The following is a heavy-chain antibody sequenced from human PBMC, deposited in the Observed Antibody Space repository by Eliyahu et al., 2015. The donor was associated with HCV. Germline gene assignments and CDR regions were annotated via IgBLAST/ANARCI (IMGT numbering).Heavy chain of an antibody. D-gene: IGHD3-22*01. CDR2: IYTSGST. CDR1: GGSISSGSYY. Sequence: QVQLQESGPGLVKPSQTLSLTCTVSGGSISSGSYYWSWIRQPAGKGLEWIGRIYTSGSTNYNPSLKSRVTISVDTSKNQFSLKLSSVTAADTAVYYCARGEGYYYDSSGYYYISSGGYYYGMDVWGQGTTVTVSS. J-gene: IGHJ6*02. CDR3: ARGEGYYYDSSGYYYISSGGYYYGMDV. V-gene: IGHV4-61*02.